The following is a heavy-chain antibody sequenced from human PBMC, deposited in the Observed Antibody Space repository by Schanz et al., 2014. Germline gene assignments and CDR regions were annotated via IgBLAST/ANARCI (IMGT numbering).Heavy chain of an antibody. CDR2: IYTSGST. Sequence: QVQLQESGPGLVKPSQTLSLTCTVSGGSISSGSYSCSWIRQPAGKGLEWIGRIYTSGSTNYNPSLKSRVTISVDTSKNQFSLKLSSVTAADTAVYYCATNMVQGTISDAFDIWGQGTMVTVSS. J-gene: IGHJ3*02. D-gene: IGHD3-10*01. V-gene: IGHV4-61*02. CDR3: ATNMVQGTISDAFDI. CDR1: GGSISSGSYS.